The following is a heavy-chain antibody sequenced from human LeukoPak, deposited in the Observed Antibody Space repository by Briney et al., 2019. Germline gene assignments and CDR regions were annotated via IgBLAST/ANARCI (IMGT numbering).Heavy chain of an antibody. CDR3: AKAGSGSYGVLVA. D-gene: IGHD3-10*01. CDR1: GFTFSSYA. V-gene: IGHV3-30*02. CDR2: IRYDGSNK. Sequence: QPGRSLRLSCAASGFTFSSYAMHWIRQAPGKGLEWVAFIRYDGSNKYYADSVKGRFTISRDNSKNTLYLQMNSLRAEDTAVYYCAKAGSGSYGVLVAWGQGTLVTASS. J-gene: IGHJ4*02.